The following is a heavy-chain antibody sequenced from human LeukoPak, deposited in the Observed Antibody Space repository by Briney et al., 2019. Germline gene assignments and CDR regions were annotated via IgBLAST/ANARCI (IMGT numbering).Heavy chain of an antibody. V-gene: IGHV4-30-2*01. CDR1: GGSISSDGYY. CDR2: VFHSGSA. Sequence: PSETLSLTCSVSGGSISSDGYYWSWIRQTPTKALEHIGYVFHSGSAFYNPSLQGRVSISVDRSKNQFSLKLSSVTAADTAVYYCARVPYSSSWYYFDYWGQRTLVTVSS. D-gene: IGHD6-13*01. CDR3: ARVPYSSSWYYFDY. J-gene: IGHJ4*02.